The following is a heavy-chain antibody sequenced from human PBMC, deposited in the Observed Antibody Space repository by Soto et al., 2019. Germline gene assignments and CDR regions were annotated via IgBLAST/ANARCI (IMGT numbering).Heavy chain of an antibody. CDR1: NASLSSFY. D-gene: IGHD3-3*01. J-gene: IGHJ4*02. CDR2: IHTRGII. CDR3: AGRYNTGSGYYDVX. V-gene: IGHV4-4*07. Sequence: PSETLSLTCTVSNASLSSFYWSWVRQPAGKGLEWIGGIHTRGIINYHPYLTGRVTMSVDTTKKQFFLRLSSVTAADTGVYYCAGRYNTGSGYYDVXWGKGIQVTVSX.